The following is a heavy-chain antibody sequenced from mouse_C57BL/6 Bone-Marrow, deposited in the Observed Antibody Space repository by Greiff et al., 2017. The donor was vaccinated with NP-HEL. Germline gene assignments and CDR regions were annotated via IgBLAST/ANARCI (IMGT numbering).Heavy chain of an antibody. CDR1: GFTFSSYG. J-gene: IGHJ3*01. CDR2: ISSGGSYT. CDR3: ASRAY. Sequence: DVKLVESGGDLVKPGGSLKLSCAASGFTFSSYGMSWVRQTPDKRLEWVATISSGGSYTYYPDSVKGRFTISRDNAKNTLYLQMSSLKSEDTAMYYCASRAYWGQGTLVTVSA. V-gene: IGHV5-6*02.